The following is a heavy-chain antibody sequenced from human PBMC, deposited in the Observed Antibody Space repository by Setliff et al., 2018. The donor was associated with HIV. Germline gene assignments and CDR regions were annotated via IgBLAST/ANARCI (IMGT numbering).Heavy chain of an antibody. V-gene: IGHV4-61*08. CDR1: GDSISSGGYY. CDR3: ARATGPTYYFDY. Sequence: SETLSLTCTVSGDSISSGGYYWNWIRQPPGEGLEWIGEINPGGTTNYNPSLKRRVTISLDTSKNQFSLRVTSVTAADTALYFCARATGPTYYFDYWGQGTLVTVSS. CDR2: INPGGTT. J-gene: IGHJ4*02.